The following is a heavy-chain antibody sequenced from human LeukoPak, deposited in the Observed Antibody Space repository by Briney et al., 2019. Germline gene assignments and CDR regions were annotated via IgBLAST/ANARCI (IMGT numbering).Heavy chain of an antibody. D-gene: IGHD6-13*01. CDR1: GGSFSGYY. CDR3: ASLPGWAAAGGGNYYYGMDV. J-gene: IGHJ6*04. CDR2: INHSGST. Sequence: SETLSLTCAVYGGSFSGYYWSWIRQPPGKGLEWIGEINHSGSTNYNPSLKSRVTISVDTSKNQFSLKLSSVAAADTAVHYCASLPGWAAAGGGNYYYGMDVWGKGTTVTVSS. V-gene: IGHV4-34*01.